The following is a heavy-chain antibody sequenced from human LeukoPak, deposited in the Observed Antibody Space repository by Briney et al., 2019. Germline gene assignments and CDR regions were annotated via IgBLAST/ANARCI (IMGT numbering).Heavy chain of an antibody. Sequence: PGGSLRLSCAASGFTFSSYSMNWVRQAPGKGLEWVSCISGSSSYTYYADSVKGRFTISRDNAKNTLYLQMNSLRAEDTAVYYCARDRPWIQGTLERYFDLWGRGTLVTVSS. J-gene: IGHJ2*01. CDR1: GFTFSSYS. D-gene: IGHD5-18*01. CDR2: ISGSSSYT. V-gene: IGHV3-21*01. CDR3: ARDRPWIQGTLERYFDL.